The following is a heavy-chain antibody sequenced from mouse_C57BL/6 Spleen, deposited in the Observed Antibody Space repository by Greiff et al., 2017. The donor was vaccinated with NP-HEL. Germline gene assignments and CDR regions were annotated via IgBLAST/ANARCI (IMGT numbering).Heavy chain of an antibody. CDR1: GYTFTSYG. D-gene: IGHD2-3*01. Sequence: QVQLQQSGAELARPGASVKLSCKASGYTFTSYGISWVKQRTGQGLEWIGEIYPRSGNTYYNQKFKGKATLTADKSSSTAYMELRSLTSEDSAVYFCARLDDGYFPFAYWGHVALVTVAT. CDR3: ARLDDGYFPFAY. J-gene: IGHJ3*01. V-gene: IGHV1-81*01. CDR2: IYPRSGNT.